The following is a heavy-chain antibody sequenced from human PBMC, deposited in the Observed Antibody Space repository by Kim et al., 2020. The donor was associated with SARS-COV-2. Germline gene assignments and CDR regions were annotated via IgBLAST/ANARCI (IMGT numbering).Heavy chain of an antibody. CDR3: ARDLLPMVRGGCAKDV. D-gene: IGHD3-10*01. J-gene: IGHJ6*02. CDR1: GFTFSSYG. Sequence: GGSLRLSCAASGFTFSSYGMHWVRQAPGKGLEWVAVIWYDGSNKYYADSVKGRFTISRDNSKNTLYLQMNSLRAEDTAVYYCARDLLPMVRGGCAKDVWGQGTTVTVSS. CDR2: IWYDGSNK. V-gene: IGHV3-33*01.